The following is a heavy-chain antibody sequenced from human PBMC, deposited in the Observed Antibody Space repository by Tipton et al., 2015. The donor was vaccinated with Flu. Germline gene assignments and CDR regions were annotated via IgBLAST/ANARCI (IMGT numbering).Heavy chain of an antibody. CDR2: ISRNGIT. CDR3: ARSPPTDYYYDSGNYFYEYYFDY. D-gene: IGHD3-22*01. Sequence: TLSLTCSVSGDSITSGNYYWSWVRQHPGKGLEWIGYISRNGITYYNPSLKSRLTISVDTSKNQFSLRLSSVTAADTAVYYCARSPPTDYYYDSGNYFYEYYFDYWGQGTLVTVSS. CDR1: GDSITSGNYY. J-gene: IGHJ4*02. V-gene: IGHV4-31*03.